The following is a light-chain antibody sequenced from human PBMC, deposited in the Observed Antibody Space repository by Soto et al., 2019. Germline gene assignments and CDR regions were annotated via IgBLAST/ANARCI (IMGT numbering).Light chain of an antibody. Sequence: DIQMTQSPSTLSASVGDRVAITCRASQSVSSWLAWYQQNPGKAPNLLIYKASTLESGVQSRFSGSGSGTEVTLTISSLQPDEVATYYCQQYNSYPITFGGGTKVEIK. V-gene: IGKV1-5*03. CDR2: KAS. CDR1: QSVSSW. CDR3: QQYNSYPIT. J-gene: IGKJ4*01.